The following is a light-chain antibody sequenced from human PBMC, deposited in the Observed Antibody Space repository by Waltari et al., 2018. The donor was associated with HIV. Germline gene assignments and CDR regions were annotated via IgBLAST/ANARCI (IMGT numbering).Light chain of an antibody. Sequence: QSVLTQPPSVSAAPRQKVTISCSGSSSNIGNNYVSWYQQLPGTAPKLLIYDNNKRPSGIPDRFSGSKSGTSATLGITGLQTGDEADYYCGTWDSSLSAGGVFGGGTKLTVL. CDR1: SSNIGNNY. CDR2: DNN. CDR3: GTWDSSLSAGGV. J-gene: IGLJ2*01. V-gene: IGLV1-51*01.